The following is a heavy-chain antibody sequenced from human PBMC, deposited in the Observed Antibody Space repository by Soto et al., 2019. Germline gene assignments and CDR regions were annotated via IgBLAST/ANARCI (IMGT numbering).Heavy chain of an antibody. CDR1: GGTFGSYA. J-gene: IGHJ3*02. CDR3: ARGGYSYGYPAFDI. D-gene: IGHD5-18*01. CDR2: IIPIFGTA. V-gene: IGHV1-69*06. Sequence: SVKVSCKASGGTFGSYAISWVRQAPGQGLEWMGGIIPIFGTANYAQKFQGRVTITADKSTSTAYMELSSLRSEDTAVYYCARGGYSYGYPAFDIWGQGTMVTVSS.